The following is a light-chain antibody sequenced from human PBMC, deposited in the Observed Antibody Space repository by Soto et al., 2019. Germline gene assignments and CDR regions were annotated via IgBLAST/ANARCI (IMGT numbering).Light chain of an antibody. CDR2: TAS. Sequence: DIQMTQSPSSLSASVGDRVTITFLASQNIATYLNWYQQTPGKAPKLLIYTASTLQSGVPSRFSGSGSGTDFTLTISSLQPEDFAAFYCQQSYNTPLNFGQGTRLEIK. V-gene: IGKV1-39*01. CDR3: QQSYNTPLN. CDR1: QNIATY. J-gene: IGKJ5*01.